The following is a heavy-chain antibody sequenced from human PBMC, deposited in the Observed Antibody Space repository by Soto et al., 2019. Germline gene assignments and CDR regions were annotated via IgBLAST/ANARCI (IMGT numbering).Heavy chain of an antibody. D-gene: IGHD3-9*01. CDR2: IYYSGST. CDR3: ARSILTGYFEHYGMDV. Sequence: PSETLSLTCTVSGGSISSGGYYWSWIRQHPGKGLEWIGYIYYSGSTYYNPSLKSRVTISVDTSKNQFSLKLSSVTAADTAVYYCARSILTGYFEHYGMDVWGQGTTVTVSS. CDR1: GGSISSGGYY. J-gene: IGHJ6*02. V-gene: IGHV4-31*03.